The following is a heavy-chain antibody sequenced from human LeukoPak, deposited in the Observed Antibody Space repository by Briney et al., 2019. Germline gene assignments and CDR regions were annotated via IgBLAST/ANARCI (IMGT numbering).Heavy chain of an antibody. Sequence: PSETLSLTCTVSGGSIRRSRYYWGWIRQPPGKGLEWIGSIYYSGSTYYNPSLKSRVTTSVDTSKNQFSLKLSSVTAADTAVYYCARESYGSRSYDDYYYYMDVWGKGTTVTVSS. V-gene: IGHV4-39*07. D-gene: IGHD3-10*01. J-gene: IGHJ6*03. CDR3: ARESYGSRSYDDYYYYMDV. CDR1: GGSIRRSRYY. CDR2: IYYSGST.